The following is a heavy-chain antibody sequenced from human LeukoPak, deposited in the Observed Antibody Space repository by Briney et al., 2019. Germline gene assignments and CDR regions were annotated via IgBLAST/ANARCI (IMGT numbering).Heavy chain of an antibody. CDR2: IYPGDSDT. CDR1: GYSFTNYW. Sequence: GESLKISCKGSGYSFTNYWIGWVRQMPGKGLEWMGIIYPGDSDTRYSPSFQGQVTISADKSISTAYLQWSSLKASDTAMYYCARTYYYGSGSYGSAFDIWGQGTMVTVSS. V-gene: IGHV5-51*01. CDR3: ARTYYYGSGSYGSAFDI. J-gene: IGHJ3*02. D-gene: IGHD3-10*01.